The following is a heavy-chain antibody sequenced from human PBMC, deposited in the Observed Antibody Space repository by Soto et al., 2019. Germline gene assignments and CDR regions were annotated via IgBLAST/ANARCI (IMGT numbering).Heavy chain of an antibody. V-gene: IGHV3-23*01. CDR3: AKDRGVFYDSSRKDAFDI. J-gene: IGHJ3*02. D-gene: IGHD3-22*01. Sequence: PGGSLRLSCAASGFTFSSYAMSWVRQAPGKGLEWVSAISGSGGSTYYADSVKGRFTISRDNSKNTLYLQMNSLRAEDTAVYYCAKDRGVFYDSSRKDAFDIWGQGTMVTVSS. CDR2: ISGSGGST. CDR1: GFTFSSYA.